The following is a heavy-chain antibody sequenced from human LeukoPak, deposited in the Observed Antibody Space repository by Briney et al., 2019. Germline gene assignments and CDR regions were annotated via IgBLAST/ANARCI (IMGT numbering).Heavy chain of an antibody. D-gene: IGHD6-19*01. V-gene: IGHV1-2*02. Sequence: ASVTVSFTASGYTFTVYYMHWVRQAPGQGLEWMGWINPNSGGTNYAQKFQGRVTMTRDTSISTAYMELSRLRSDDTAVYYCAGLYSSGRFDPWGQGTLVTVSS. J-gene: IGHJ5*02. CDR2: INPNSGGT. CDR3: AGLYSSGRFDP. CDR1: GYTFTVYY.